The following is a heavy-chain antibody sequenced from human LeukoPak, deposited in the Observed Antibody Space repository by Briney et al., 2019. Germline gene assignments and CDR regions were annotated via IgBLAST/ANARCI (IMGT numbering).Heavy chain of an antibody. D-gene: IGHD1-26*01. J-gene: IGHJ5*01. CDR1: GYTFTSYG. CDR2: ISTYNGIT. Sequence: EASVKVSCKASGYTFTSYGISWVRQAPGQGLEWMGWISTYNGITNYAQKLQGRVTMTTDSSTTTAYMELRSLRSDDTAVYYCARVSGGIVARLAWFDSWGQGTLVTV. CDR3: ARVSGGIVARLAWFDS. V-gene: IGHV1-18*01.